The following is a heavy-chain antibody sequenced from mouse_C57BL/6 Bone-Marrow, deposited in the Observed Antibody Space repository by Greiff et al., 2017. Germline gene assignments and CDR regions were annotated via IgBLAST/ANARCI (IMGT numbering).Heavy chain of an antibody. CDR1: GFTFSSYA. CDR2: ISSGGVYI. V-gene: IGHV5-9-1*02. CDR3: TRDGVLRQYLPAWFAY. J-gene: IGHJ3*01. Sequence: EVKLVESGAGLVKPGGSLKFSCAASGFTFSSYAMSWVRQTPEKRLEWVAYISSGGVYIYYADTVKGRFTISRDNARNTLYLQISSLKSEDTAMYYCTRDGVLRQYLPAWFAYWGQGTLVTVSA. D-gene: IGHD1-1*01.